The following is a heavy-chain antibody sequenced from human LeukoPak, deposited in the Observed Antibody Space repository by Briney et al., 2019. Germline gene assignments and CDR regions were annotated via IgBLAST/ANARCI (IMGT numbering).Heavy chain of an antibody. CDR3: AELGITMIGGV. CDR1: GFTFSSYE. CDR2: ISSSGSTI. Sequence: GGSLRLSCAASGFTFSSYEMNWVRQAPGQGLEWVSYISSSGSTIYYPDSVKGRFTISRDKAKNSLYLQMNSLRAEDTAVYYCAELGITMIGGVWGKGTTVTISS. D-gene: IGHD3-10*02. V-gene: IGHV3-48*03. J-gene: IGHJ6*04.